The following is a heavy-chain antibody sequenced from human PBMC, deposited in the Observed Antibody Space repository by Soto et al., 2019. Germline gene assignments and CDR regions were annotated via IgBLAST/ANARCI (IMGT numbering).Heavy chain of an antibody. CDR1: GYSFTSYW. Sequence: GESLKISCKGSGYSFTSYWISWVRQMPGKGLEWMGRIDPSDSYTNYSPSFQGHVTISADKSISTAYLQWSSLKASDTAMYYCASHNYYGRCYYYGMDVWGQGTTVTVS. J-gene: IGHJ6*02. V-gene: IGHV5-10-1*01. CDR2: IDPSDSYT. CDR3: ASHNYYGRCYYYGMDV. D-gene: IGHD3-10*01.